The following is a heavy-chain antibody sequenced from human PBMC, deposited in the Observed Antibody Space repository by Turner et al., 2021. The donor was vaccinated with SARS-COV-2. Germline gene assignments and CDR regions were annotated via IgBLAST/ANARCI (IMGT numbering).Heavy chain of an antibody. J-gene: IGHJ6*02. D-gene: IGHD3-10*01. Sequence: EVQLVESGGGLIQPGGSLRLSCSASGLTVSSNYMSWVRQAPGKGLEWVSVIYSGGSTYYVDSVKGRFTISRDNSKNTLYLQMNSLRAEDTAVYYCARDLGPYGMDVWGQGTTVTVSS. CDR3: ARDLGPYGMDV. CDR1: GLTVSSNY. CDR2: IYSGGST. V-gene: IGHV3-53*01.